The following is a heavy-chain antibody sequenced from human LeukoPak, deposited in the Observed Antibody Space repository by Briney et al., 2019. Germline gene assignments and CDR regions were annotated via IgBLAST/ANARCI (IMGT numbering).Heavy chain of an antibody. CDR3: ARGSTVTTDFDY. CDR1: GFTFSSYS. Sequence: GGSLRLSCAASGFTFSSYSMNWVRQAPGKGLEWVSSISSSSSYIYYADSVKGRFTISRDNAKNSLYLQMNSLRAEDTAVYYCARGSTVTTDFDYWGQGTLVTVSS. J-gene: IGHJ4*02. D-gene: IGHD4-17*01. V-gene: IGHV3-21*01. CDR2: ISSSSSYI.